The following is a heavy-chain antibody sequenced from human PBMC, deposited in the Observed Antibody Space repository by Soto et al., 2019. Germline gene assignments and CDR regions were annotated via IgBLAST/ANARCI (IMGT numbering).Heavy chain of an antibody. CDR1: GFTFSNAW. CDR3: TTVGDLLDRVYSVDRSSSSLWRSSEYFYSGMDV. D-gene: IGHD6-6*01. V-gene: IGHV3-15*01. CDR2: IKSKTDGGTT. J-gene: IGHJ6*02. Sequence: GGSLILSCAASGFTFSNAWMSWVRQAPGKGLEWVGRIKSKTDGGTTDYAAPVKGRFTISRDDSKNTLYLQMNSLKTEDTAVYYCTTVGDLLDRVYSVDRSSSSLWRSSEYFYSGMDVWGQGNTVTV.